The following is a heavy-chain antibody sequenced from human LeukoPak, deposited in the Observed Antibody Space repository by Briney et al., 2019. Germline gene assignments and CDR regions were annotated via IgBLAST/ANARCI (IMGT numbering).Heavy chain of an antibody. J-gene: IGHJ4*02. V-gene: IGHV4-39*01. CDR1: GGSISSSSYY. Sequence: SETLSLTCTVSGGSISSSSYYWGWIRQPPGKGLEWIGSIYYSGSTYYNPSLKSRVTISVDTSKNQFSLKLSSVTAADTAVYYCARLREWLLYRYYFDYWGQGTLVTVSS. D-gene: IGHD3-3*01. CDR2: IYYSGST. CDR3: ARLREWLLYRYYFDY.